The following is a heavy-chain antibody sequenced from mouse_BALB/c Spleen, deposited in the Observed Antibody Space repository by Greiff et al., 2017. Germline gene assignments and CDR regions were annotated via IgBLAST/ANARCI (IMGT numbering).Heavy chain of an antibody. CDR2: ISSGGSYT. CDR3: ARQRENGNYEDYYAMDY. V-gene: IGHV5-6*02. D-gene: IGHD2-1*01. CDR1: GFTFSSYG. J-gene: IGHJ4*01. Sequence: DVKLVESGGDLVKPGGSLKLSCAASGFTFSSYGMSWVRQTPDKRLEWVATISSGGSYTYYPDSVKGRFTISRDNAKNTLYLQMSSLKSEDTAMYYCARQRENGNYEDYYAMDYWGQGTSVTVSS.